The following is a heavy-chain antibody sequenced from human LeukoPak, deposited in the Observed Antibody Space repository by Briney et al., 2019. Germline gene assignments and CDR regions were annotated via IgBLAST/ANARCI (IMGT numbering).Heavy chain of an antibody. Sequence: ASVNVSFKASGYTFTSYYMHWVRQAPGQGLEWMGIINPSGGSTSYAQKFQGRVTMTRDTSTSTVYMELSSLRSEDTAVYYCARAFPLVYYDSSVPRWFDPWGQGAPVTVSS. J-gene: IGHJ5*02. CDR1: GYTFTSYY. V-gene: IGHV1-46*01. D-gene: IGHD3-22*01. CDR3: ARAFPLVYYDSSVPRWFDP. CDR2: INPSGGST.